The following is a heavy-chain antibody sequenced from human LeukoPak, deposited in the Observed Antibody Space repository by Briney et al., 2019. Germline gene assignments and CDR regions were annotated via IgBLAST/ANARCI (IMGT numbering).Heavy chain of an antibody. Sequence: SETLSLTCAVYGGSFSGYYWSWIRQPPGKGLEWIGEINHSGSTNYNPSLKSRVTISVDRSKNQFSLRLTSVTAADTAVYYCARELWFVNAPGSWFDPWGQGTLVTVSS. CDR3: ARELWFVNAPGSWFDP. CDR2: INHSGST. J-gene: IGHJ5*02. D-gene: IGHD3-10*01. V-gene: IGHV4-34*01. CDR1: GGSFSGYY.